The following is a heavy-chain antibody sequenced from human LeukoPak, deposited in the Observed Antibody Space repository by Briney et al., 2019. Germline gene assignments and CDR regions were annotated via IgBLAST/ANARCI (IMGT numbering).Heavy chain of an antibody. CDR1: GFTFSNYA. CDR2: ISGSGGST. Sequence: PGGSLRLSCAASGFTFSNYAMNWVRQAPGKGLEWVSGISGSGGSTYYADSVKGRLTISRDNAKNSLYLQMNSLRAEDTAVYYCARSDYGGNSDDAFDIWGQGTMVTVSS. V-gene: IGHV3-23*01. CDR3: ARSDYGGNSDDAFDI. J-gene: IGHJ3*02. D-gene: IGHD4-23*01.